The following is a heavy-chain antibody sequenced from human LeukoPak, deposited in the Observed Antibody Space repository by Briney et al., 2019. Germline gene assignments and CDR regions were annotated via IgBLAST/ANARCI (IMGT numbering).Heavy chain of an antibody. Sequence: GGSLRLSCAASGFTFSNYWMHWVRQAPGKGLVWVARINTAGTGTSYADSVKGRFTISRDNAKTTLYLQMNSLRAEDTAVYYCAAVEPDYWGQGTLVTV. CDR1: GFTFSNYW. J-gene: IGHJ4*02. CDR3: AAVEPDY. CDR2: INTAGTGT. V-gene: IGHV3-74*01. D-gene: IGHD5-24*01.